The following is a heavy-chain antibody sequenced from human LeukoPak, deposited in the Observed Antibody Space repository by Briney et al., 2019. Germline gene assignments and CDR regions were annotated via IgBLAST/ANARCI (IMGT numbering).Heavy chain of an antibody. V-gene: IGHV3-23*01. D-gene: IGHD3-10*01. Sequence: GGSLRLSCAASGFTFDDYGMSWVRQAPARGLEWVSSLRGDGETFYADSVKGRFTLSRDESRNTVYLQMNNLRVEDTAEYFCAKASWVSSADAVLWGQGTLVTVSS. CDR2: LRGDGET. CDR3: AKASWVSSADAVL. J-gene: IGHJ4*02. CDR1: GFTFDDYG.